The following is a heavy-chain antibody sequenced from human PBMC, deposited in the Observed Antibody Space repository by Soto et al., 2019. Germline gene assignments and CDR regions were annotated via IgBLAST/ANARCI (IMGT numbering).Heavy chain of an antibody. Sequence: QVQLQESGPGLVKPSQTLSVTCTVSGDSITSGPYYWSWVRQLPGRGLEWIGYIYFRGNSYYNPSLKSRITILLGRSKNQFSLELNSVTAADTAVYYCARSGGSNSWYGVFDFWGQGTLDNVSS. CDR1: GDSITSGPYY. CDR2: IYFRGNS. J-gene: IGHJ4*02. D-gene: IGHD2-15*01. V-gene: IGHV4-31*03. CDR3: ARSGGSNSWYGVFDF.